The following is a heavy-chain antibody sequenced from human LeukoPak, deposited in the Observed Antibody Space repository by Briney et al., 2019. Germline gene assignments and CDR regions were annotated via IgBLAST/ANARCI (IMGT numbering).Heavy chain of an antibody. CDR1: GDSITATRYY. Sequence: SETLSLTCSVSGDSITATRYYWAWFRPPPGKGLDWIGNIYYSGNTNYDPSLQSRVTISVDTSKNELSLSLRSVTAADTAVYYCARQIRYTYDPNWFHPWGQGTLVTVSS. D-gene: IGHD1-14*01. CDR2: IYYSGNT. V-gene: IGHV4-39*01. J-gene: IGHJ5*02. CDR3: ARQIRYTYDPNWFHP.